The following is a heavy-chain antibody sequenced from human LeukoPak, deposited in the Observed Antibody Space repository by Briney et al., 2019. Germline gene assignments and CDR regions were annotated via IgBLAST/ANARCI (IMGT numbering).Heavy chain of an antibody. V-gene: IGHV3-23*01. CDR2: ISGSGGST. Sequence: GGSLRLSCAASGFTLSSYAMSWVRQAPGKGLEWVSAISGSGGSTYYADSVKGRFTISRDNAKNSLYLQMNSLRAEDTAVYYCARDQGSSGYVATEGYWGQGTLVTVSS. D-gene: IGHD3-22*01. CDR1: GFTLSSYA. CDR3: ARDQGSSGYVATEGY. J-gene: IGHJ4*02.